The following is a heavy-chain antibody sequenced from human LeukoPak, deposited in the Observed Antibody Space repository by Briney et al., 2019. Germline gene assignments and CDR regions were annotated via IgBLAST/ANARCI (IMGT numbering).Heavy chain of an antibody. D-gene: IGHD3-22*01. CDR2: IYYSGST. V-gene: IGHV4-39*07. CDR3: ARVYYDSSGYTYYFDY. CDR1: GGSISSSSYY. J-gene: IGHJ4*02. Sequence: SETLSLTCTVSGGSISSSSYYWGWIRQPPGKGLEWIGSIYYSGSTYYNPSLKSRVTISVDTSKNQFSLKLNSVTAADTAVYYCARVYYDSSGYTYYFDYWGQGTLVTVSS.